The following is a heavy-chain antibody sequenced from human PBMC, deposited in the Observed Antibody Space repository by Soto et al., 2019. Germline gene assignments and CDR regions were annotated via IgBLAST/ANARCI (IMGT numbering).Heavy chain of an antibody. CDR1: GYSISSSNW. CDR3: TRDLNWEAH. CDR2: IYYSGTT. V-gene: IGHV4-28*03. Sequence: SETLSLTCAVSGYSISSSNWWGWIRQPPGKGLEWIGYIYYSGTTYYNPSLKSRVTMSVDTSKNQFSLKLTSATADDTAVYYCTRDLNWEAHWGQGTLVTVSS. D-gene: IGHD7-27*01. J-gene: IGHJ4*02.